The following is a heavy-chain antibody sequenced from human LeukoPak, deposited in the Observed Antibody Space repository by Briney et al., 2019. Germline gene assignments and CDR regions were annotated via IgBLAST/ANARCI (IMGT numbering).Heavy chain of an antibody. CDR3: AKDSYSSSWYLGFNGVY. Sequence: GGSLRLSCAASGFTFSSYAMSWVRRAPGKGLEWVSAISGSGGSTYYADSVKGRFTISRDNSKNTLYLQMNSLRAEDTAVYYCAKDSYSSSWYLGFNGVYWGQGTLVTVSS. CDR2: ISGSGGST. V-gene: IGHV3-23*01. D-gene: IGHD6-13*01. CDR1: GFTFSSYA. J-gene: IGHJ4*02.